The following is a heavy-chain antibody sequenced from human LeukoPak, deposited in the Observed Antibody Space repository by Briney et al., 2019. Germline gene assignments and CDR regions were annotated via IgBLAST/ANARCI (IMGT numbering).Heavy chain of an antibody. CDR1: GFIFSNYY. V-gene: IGHV3-21*06. Sequence: GGSLRLSCAASGFIFSNYYLNWVRQAPGKGLEWVSCVHGSASYNYYADSVKGRFTVSRDSAKNSLYLEMSSLRVEDTAVYYCVRAFGGYDSQRFYYNMDVWGKGTTVTVSS. CDR2: VHGSASYN. CDR3: VRAFGGYDSQRFYYNMDV. J-gene: IGHJ6*03. D-gene: IGHD5-12*01.